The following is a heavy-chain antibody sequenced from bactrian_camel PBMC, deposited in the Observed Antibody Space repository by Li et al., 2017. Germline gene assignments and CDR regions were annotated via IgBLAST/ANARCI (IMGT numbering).Heavy chain of an antibody. J-gene: IGHJ4*01. Sequence: HVQLVESGGGSVQAGGSLRLSCAASGFTFSNYWMHWVRQAPGKGLEWMSSIYTGDGRTRSVDSVKGRFTISRDNANNTLYLQMDNLKSEDTALYYCAPVVSNFWGQGTQVTVS. V-gene: IGHV3S1*01. CDR1: GFTFSNYW. CDR3: APVVSNF. D-gene: IGHD2*01. CDR2: IYTGDGRT.